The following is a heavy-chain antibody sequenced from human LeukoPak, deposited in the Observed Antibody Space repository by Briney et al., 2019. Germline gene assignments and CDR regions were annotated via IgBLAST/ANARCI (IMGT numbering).Heavy chain of an antibody. CDR3: AKTVSGRGNY. CDR2: ISGIGGRT. Sequence: GGSLRLSCAASGFTFSSYAMSWVRQAPGKGLEWVSGISGIGGRTYYADSVEGRFSISRDHAKNSLYLQMNSLRAEDTAVYYCAKTVSGRGNYWGQGILVTVSS. J-gene: IGHJ4*02. D-gene: IGHD3-10*01. CDR1: GFTFSSYA. V-gene: IGHV3-23*01.